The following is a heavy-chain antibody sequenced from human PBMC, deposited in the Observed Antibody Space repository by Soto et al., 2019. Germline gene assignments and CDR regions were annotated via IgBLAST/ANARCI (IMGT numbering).Heavy chain of an antibody. CDR3: TTNYRDSLAYDGNDAFDI. J-gene: IGHJ3*02. CDR2: IKGKIDGGTT. V-gene: IGHV3-15*01. D-gene: IGHD3-16*02. Sequence: GGSLRLSCAASGFTFTNAWMIWVRQAPGKGLEWVGRIKGKIDGGTTDYAAPVKGRFNISRDDSKNTVYLQMNSLKTEDTALYYCTTNYRDSLAYDGNDAFDIWGQGTMVTVSS. CDR1: GFTFTNAW.